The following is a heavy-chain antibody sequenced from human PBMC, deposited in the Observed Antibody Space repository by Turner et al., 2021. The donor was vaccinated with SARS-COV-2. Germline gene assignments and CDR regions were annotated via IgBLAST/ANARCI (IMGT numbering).Heavy chain of an antibody. CDR2: ISYDGSSK. CDR1: GFTFSSHG. J-gene: IGHJ6*02. CDR3: AKDDGGLATTTYGMDV. V-gene: IGHV3-30*18. Sequence: QVRLVESGGGVVQPGRSLRLSCLASGFTFSSHGMHWVRQAPGKGLEWVAAISYDGSSKFYADVVKGRFTISRDDSSNTVYVEINSLRPEDTAVFYCAKDDGGLATTTYGMDVWGQGTTVTVSS. D-gene: IGHD3-16*01.